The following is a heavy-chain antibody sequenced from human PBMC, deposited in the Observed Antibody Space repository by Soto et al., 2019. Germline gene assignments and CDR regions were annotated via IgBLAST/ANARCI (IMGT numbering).Heavy chain of an antibody. CDR3: ARDQGVAAAGITWFDP. CDR1: GASMNSYH. D-gene: IGHD6-13*01. V-gene: IGHV4-4*07. CDR2: SNSSGST. Sequence: QVQLQASGPGLVKPSETLSLTCTVSGASMNSYHWSWIRQPAGKGLEGIGHSNSSGSTNYNPSLKSRVTMSVDTSKNQFSLRLMSLTAAATAVYYCARDQGVAAAGITWFDPWGQGSLVTVSS. J-gene: IGHJ5*02.